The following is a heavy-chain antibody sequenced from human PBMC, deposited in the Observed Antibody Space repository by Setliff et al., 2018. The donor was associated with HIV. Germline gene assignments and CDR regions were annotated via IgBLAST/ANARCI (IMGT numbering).Heavy chain of an antibody. CDR2: MNPNSGNT. CDR1: GYGFVSYG. V-gene: IGHV1-8*01. Sequence: ASVKVSCKASGYGFVSYGINWMRQAPGQGLEWMGWMNPNSGNTGFAQKFQGRVTMTRNTSISTAYMELGSLRPEDTAVYYCARWIRDSSSSRWFDPWGQGTLVTVSS. J-gene: IGHJ5*02. D-gene: IGHD6-6*01. CDR3: ARWIRDSSSSRWFDP.